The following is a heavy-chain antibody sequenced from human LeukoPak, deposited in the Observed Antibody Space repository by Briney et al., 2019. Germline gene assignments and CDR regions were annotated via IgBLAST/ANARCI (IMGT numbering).Heavy chain of an antibody. CDR1: GYTFTSYY. CDR3: ARAHLHYGDSIHDLDY. CDR2: IHPSGGST. D-gene: IGHD4-17*01. J-gene: IGHJ4*02. V-gene: IGHV1-46*01. Sequence: ASVTLSCKASGYTFTSYYMHWVRQAPGQGLEWMGIIHPSGGSTSYAQKFQGRVTMTRDTSTSTVYMELSSLRSEDTAVYYCARAHLHYGDSIHDLDYWGQGTLVTVTS.